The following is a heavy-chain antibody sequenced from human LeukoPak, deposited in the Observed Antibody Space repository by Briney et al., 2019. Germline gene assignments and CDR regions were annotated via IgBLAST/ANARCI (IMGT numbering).Heavy chain of an antibody. CDR3: ARQDPIAARPLDY. CDR1: GGSISSYY. V-gene: IGHV4-4*07. CDR2: VYTSGST. Sequence: SETLSLTCTVSGGSISSYYWNWIRQPAGKGLEWIGRVYTSGSTNYNPSLKRRVTMSVDTYKNQFSLKVSSVTAADTAIYYCARQDPIAARPLDYWGQGTLVTVSS. D-gene: IGHD6-6*01. J-gene: IGHJ4*02.